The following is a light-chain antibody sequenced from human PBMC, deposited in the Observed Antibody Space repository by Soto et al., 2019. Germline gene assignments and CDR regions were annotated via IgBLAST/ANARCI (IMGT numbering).Light chain of an antibody. Sequence: IQLTQSPSTLSASLGDRATITCRPSQDSPNYLAWYQQKRGQAPNPXIYDASTLQSGVRSRLSGSGSGTDFTLTISSLQSDDLASYYCQHYKTYPWTFGQGTKVDIK. V-gene: IGKV1-16*01. CDR2: DAS. CDR3: QHYKTYPWT. J-gene: IGKJ1*01. CDR1: QDSPNY.